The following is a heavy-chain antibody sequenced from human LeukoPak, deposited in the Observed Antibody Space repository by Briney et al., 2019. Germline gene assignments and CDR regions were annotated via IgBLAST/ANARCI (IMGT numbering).Heavy chain of an antibody. J-gene: IGHJ4*02. Sequence: SEALSLTCTVSGGSISSSSYYWGWIRQPPGKGLEWIGSIYYSGSTYYNPSLKSRVTISVDTSKNQFSLKLSSVTAADTAVYYCARNLDYYDSSGYYSHFDYWGQGTLVTVSS. D-gene: IGHD3-22*01. CDR1: GGSISSSSYY. CDR3: ARNLDYYDSSGYYSHFDY. CDR2: IYYSGST. V-gene: IGHV4-39*01.